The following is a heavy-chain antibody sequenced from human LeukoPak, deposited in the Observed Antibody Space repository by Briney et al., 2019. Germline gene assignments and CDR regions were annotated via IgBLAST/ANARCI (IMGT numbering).Heavy chain of an antibody. CDR2: ISGSGGST. CDR1: GFTFSSYA. Sequence: GASLRLSCAASGFTFSSYAMSWVRQAPGKGLEWVSAISGSGGSTYYADPVKGRFTISRDNSKNTLYLQMNSLRAEDTAVYYCAKGTTMIVVVITSYYYYGMDVWGQGTTVTVSS. J-gene: IGHJ6*02. V-gene: IGHV3-23*01. D-gene: IGHD3-22*01. CDR3: AKGTTMIVVVITSYYYYGMDV.